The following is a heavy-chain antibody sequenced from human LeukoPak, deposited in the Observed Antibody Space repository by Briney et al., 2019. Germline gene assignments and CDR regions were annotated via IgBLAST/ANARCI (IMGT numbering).Heavy chain of an antibody. CDR1: GDSISNSLYS. Sequence: SETLSLTCSVSGDSISNSLYSWGWIHQPPGKGLEWIGSIFYNVRSYYKMSLKSRVTISVDASKNEVSLELNSVTAADTAVYFCARGGPPGYYYDYYMDVWGKGTTVTISS. J-gene: IGHJ6*03. CDR2: IFYNVRS. CDR3: ARGGPPGYYYDYYMDV. V-gene: IGHV4-39*07.